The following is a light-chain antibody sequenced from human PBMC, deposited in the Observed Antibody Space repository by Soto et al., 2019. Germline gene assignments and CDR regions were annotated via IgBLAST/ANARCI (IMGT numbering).Light chain of an antibody. CDR2: KVS. CDR1: RSLVASDGNAY. CDR3: MQATQLRT. Sequence: EIVLTQTPLLSPVTLGQPASISCRSSRSLVASDGNAYLTWLHQRPGQPPRPFIYKVSQRLSGVPDRFSGSGAGTDFTLHISRVEAEDVGTYFCMQATQLRTFGQGTRLEIK. J-gene: IGKJ5*01. V-gene: IGKV2-24*01.